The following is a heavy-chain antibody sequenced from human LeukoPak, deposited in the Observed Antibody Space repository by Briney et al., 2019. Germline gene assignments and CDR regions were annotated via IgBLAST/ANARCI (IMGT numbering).Heavy chain of an antibody. CDR2: ISAYNGNT. V-gene: IGHV1-18*01. CDR1: GYTFTSYG. D-gene: IGHD2-21*01. CDR3: ARDLCGGDCVYFDY. Sequence: ASVKVSCKASGYTFTSYGISWVRQAPGQGLEWMGWISAYNGNTNYVLKLQGRVTMTTDTSTSTAYMELRSLRSDDTAVYYCARDLCGGDCVYFDYWGQGTLVTVSS. J-gene: IGHJ4*02.